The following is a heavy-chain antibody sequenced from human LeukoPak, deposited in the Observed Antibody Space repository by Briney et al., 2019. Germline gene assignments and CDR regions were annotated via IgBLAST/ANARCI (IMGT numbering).Heavy chain of an antibody. V-gene: IGHV4-39*01. J-gene: IGHJ3*02. CDR1: GGSISSSSYY. CDR2: IYYSGST. D-gene: IGHD3-22*01. Sequence: SETLSLTCTVSGGSISSSSYYWGWIRQPPGKGLEWIGSIYYSGSTYYNPSLKSRVTISVDTSKNQFSLKLSSVTAADTAVYYCARHWKSITMIVVVMEEHDAFDIWGQGTMVTASS. CDR3: ARHWKSITMIVVVMEEHDAFDI.